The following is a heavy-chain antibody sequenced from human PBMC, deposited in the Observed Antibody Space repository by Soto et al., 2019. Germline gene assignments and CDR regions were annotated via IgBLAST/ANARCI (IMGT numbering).Heavy chain of an antibody. V-gene: IGHV3-30*18. Sequence: EQLAESGGGVVQSGRSLRLSCEASGFTFSRFGMHWVSQAPGKGREWVAVISYGGSDSYFADSVKGRFSISRDNSKSTVYLQMNSLRIEDTAGYYSVKDIPFLGIWYFDLWGRGSLVSVSS. D-gene: IGHD3-3*01. CDR1: GFTFSRFG. CDR2: ISYGGSDS. CDR3: VKDIPFLGIWYFDL. J-gene: IGHJ2*01.